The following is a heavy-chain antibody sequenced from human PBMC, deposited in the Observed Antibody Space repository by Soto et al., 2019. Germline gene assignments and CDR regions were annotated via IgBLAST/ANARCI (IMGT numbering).Heavy chain of an antibody. D-gene: IGHD3-16*01. Sequence: ERRSGTGTISGCSLSNSKYYWGWIRQPPGKGLEWIGSIYYSGSTYYNPSLKSRVTISVDTSKNQFSLKLSSVTAADTAVYYCATLGSYIYYFDYWGQGTLVTVSS. CDR2: IYYSGST. CDR3: ATLGSYIYYFDY. V-gene: IGHV4-39*01. CDR1: GCSLSNSKYY. J-gene: IGHJ4*02.